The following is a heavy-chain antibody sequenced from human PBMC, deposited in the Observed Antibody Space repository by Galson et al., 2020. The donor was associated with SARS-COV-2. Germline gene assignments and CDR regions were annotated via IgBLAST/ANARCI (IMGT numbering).Heavy chain of an antibody. V-gene: IGHV3-30*18. CDR3: AKVAAGYYYYYYGMDV. D-gene: IGHD6-13*01. CDR1: GFTFSSYG. CDR2: ISYDGSNK. Sequence: GGSLRLSCAASGFTFSSYGMHWVRQAPGKGLEWVAVISYDGSNKYYADSVKGRFTISRDNSKNTLYLQMNSLRAEDTAVYYCAKVAAGYYYYYYGMDVWGQGTTVTVSS. J-gene: IGHJ6*02.